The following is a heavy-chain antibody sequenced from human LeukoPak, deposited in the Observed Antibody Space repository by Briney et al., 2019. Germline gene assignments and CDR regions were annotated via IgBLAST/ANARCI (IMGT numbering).Heavy chain of an antibody. Sequence: GGSLRLSCATSGFTFRSYWVHWVRQAPGKGLVWVSRLNFDGSDTSYADSEKGRFTISRDNAKNTLYLQMNSLRAEDTAVYYCARRFQNALRALSDDAFDVWGQGTMVTVSS. D-gene: IGHD3-3*01. CDR2: LNFDGSDT. CDR1: GFTFRSYW. CDR3: ARRFQNALRALSDDAFDV. J-gene: IGHJ3*01. V-gene: IGHV3-74*01.